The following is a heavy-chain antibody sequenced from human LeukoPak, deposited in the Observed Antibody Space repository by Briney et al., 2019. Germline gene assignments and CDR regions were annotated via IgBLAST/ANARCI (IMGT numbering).Heavy chain of an antibody. CDR3: ASEGGTVSDDAFDI. D-gene: IGHD1-14*01. J-gene: IGHJ3*02. Sequence: PGRSLRLPCAASGFTFSSYGMHWVRQAPGKGLEWVAVIWYDGSNKYYADSVKGRFTISRDNSKNTLYLQMNSLRAEDTAVYYCASEGGTVSDDAFDIWGQGTMVTVSS. V-gene: IGHV3-33*01. CDR2: IWYDGSNK. CDR1: GFTFSSYG.